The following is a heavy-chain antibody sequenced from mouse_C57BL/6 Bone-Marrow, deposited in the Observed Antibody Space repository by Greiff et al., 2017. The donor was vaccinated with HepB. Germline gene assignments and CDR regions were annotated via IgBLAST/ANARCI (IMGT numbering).Heavy chain of an antibody. Sequence: EVQLQQSGPELVKPGASVKISCKASGYTFTDYYMNWVKQSHGKSLEWIGDINPNNGGTSYNQKFKGKATLTVDKSSSTAYMELRSLTSEDSAVYFTTVVARYFDVWGTGTTVTVSS. CDR2: INPNNGGT. V-gene: IGHV1-26*01. D-gene: IGHD1-1*01. J-gene: IGHJ1*03. CDR1: GYTFTDYY. CDR3: TVVARYFDV.